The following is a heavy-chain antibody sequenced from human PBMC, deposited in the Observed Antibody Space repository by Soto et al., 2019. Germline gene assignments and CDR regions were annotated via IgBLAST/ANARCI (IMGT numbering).Heavy chain of an antibody. V-gene: IGHV3-30*03. D-gene: IGHD4-17*01. Sequence: QVQLVESGGGAVQAGRSLRLSCAASGFTFSGNGMHWVRQAPGKGLEWVAGIGYDGRNQYYGDALMGRFTISRDNSKSTKDLQMTRLRTEDTAVYYCVRWVGRHDTGTFDPWRQGTLVTVSS. CDR1: GFTFSGNG. CDR2: IGYDGRNQ. CDR3: VRWVGRHDTGTFDP. J-gene: IGHJ5*02.